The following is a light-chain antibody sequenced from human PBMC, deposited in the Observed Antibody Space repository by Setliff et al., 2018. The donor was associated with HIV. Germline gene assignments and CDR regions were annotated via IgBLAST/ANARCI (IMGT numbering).Light chain of an antibody. Sequence: QSALAQPRSVSGSPGQSVTISCTGTSSDVGAYNYVSWYQQYLGKAPKVVIYDVTRRPSGVPDRFSGSKSGNTASLPISSLQTEDEADYYCCSYAGTLWMFGGGTKVTVL. CDR2: DVT. J-gene: IGLJ3*02. V-gene: IGLV2-11*01. CDR3: CSYAGTLWM. CDR1: SSDVGAYNY.